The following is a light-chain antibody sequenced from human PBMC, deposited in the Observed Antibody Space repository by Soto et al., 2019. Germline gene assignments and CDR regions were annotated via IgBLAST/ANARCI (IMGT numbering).Light chain of an antibody. Sequence: EIVLTQSPGTLSLSPVERATLSCRATASISSSYLAWYQQKPGQAPRLLIYGASSRATGIPDRFSGSGSGTDFTLTISRLEPEDFAVYYCQQYGSSPPWTFGQGTKVDIK. J-gene: IGKJ1*01. V-gene: IGKV3-20*01. CDR3: QQYGSSPPWT. CDR1: ASISSSY. CDR2: GAS.